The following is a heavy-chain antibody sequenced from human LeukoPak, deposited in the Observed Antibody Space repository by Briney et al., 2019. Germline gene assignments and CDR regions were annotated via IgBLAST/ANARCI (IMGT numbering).Heavy chain of an antibody. CDR1: GFTFGDYA. V-gene: IGHV3-49*04. CDR3: TTGAYGGY. D-gene: IGHD1-26*01. Sequence: PGRSLRLSCTTSGFTFGDYAMSWVRQAPGKGLEWVGFIRSKAYGGTAEYAASVKGRFTISRDDSKSIAYLQMNSLKTEDTAVYPCTTGAYGGYWGQGTLVTVSS. CDR2: IRSKAYGGTA. J-gene: IGHJ4*02.